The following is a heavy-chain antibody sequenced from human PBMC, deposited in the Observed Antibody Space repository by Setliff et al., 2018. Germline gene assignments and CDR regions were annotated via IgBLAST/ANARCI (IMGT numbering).Heavy chain of an antibody. CDR1: GGSVSSTSHY. V-gene: IGHV4-39*07. Sequence: PSETLSLTCNVSGGSVSSTSHYWGWIRQPPGKGMEWIGSVYYSGYTYYNPSLQSRVTISVDMSKNQFSMKLTSVTAADTAVYYCARVDFTMIQGVLGLWGQGTPVTV. CDR3: ARVDFTMIQGVLGL. D-gene: IGHD3-10*01. J-gene: IGHJ1*01. CDR2: VYYSGYT.